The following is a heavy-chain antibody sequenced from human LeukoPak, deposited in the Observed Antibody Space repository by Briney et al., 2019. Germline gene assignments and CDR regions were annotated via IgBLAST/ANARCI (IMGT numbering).Heavy chain of an antibody. J-gene: IGHJ4*02. D-gene: IGHD3-10*01. CDR2: IKPDGSQT. CDR1: GFTFSNSW. V-gene: IGHV3-7*01. Sequence: GGSLRLSCAASGFTFSNSWINWVRQALGKGLEWVANIKPDGSQTYYLDSVKGRFTVSRDNAKDSAYLQMNSLRAVDTAVYYCFGSGSYSNWDQGTLVTVS. CDR3: FGSGSYSN.